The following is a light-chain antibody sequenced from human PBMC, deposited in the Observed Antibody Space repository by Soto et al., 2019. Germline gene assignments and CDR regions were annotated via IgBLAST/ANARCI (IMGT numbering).Light chain of an antibody. V-gene: IGKV3-20*01. J-gene: IGKJ1*01. CDR1: QSFSSSF. CDR2: GAS. Sequence: EVVLTQSPVTLSLSAGKRATLSCRASQSFSSSFLAWYQQKAGQAPMLLIYGASSRAPGIPDRFSGSGFETEFTLTITRLEPEDFAVYYCHHYGSSLWTFGQGTKVDI. CDR3: HHYGSSLWT.